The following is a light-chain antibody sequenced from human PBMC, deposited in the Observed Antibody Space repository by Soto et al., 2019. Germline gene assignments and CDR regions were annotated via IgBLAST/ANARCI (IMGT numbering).Light chain of an antibody. CDR3: QLYYSYPRT. CDR1: QGISSY. V-gene: IGKV1-8*01. CDR2: AAS. Sequence: AIRMTQSPSSFSASTGDRVTITCRASQGISSYLAWYQQKPGKAPKLLIYAASTLQSGGASRFSGSGSGTDFTRTISCLQSEDFATYYCQLYYSYPRTFGQGTKVEI. J-gene: IGKJ1*01.